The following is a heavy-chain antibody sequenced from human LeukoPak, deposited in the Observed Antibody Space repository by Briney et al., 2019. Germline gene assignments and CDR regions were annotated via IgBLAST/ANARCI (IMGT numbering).Heavy chain of an antibody. CDR2: ISSSSSYI. V-gene: IGHV3-21*04. J-gene: IGHJ5*02. CDR3: AKGLIKYSPDSNWFDP. CDR1: GFTFSSYS. D-gene: IGHD2-15*01. Sequence: GGSLRLSCAASGFTFSSYSMNWVRQAPGKGLEWVSSISSSSSYIYYADSVKGRFTISRDNAKNSLYLQMNSLRAEDTALYYCAKGLIKYSPDSNWFDPWGQGTLVTVSS.